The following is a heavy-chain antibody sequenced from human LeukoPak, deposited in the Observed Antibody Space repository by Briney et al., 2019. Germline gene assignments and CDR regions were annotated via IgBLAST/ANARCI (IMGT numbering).Heavy chain of an antibody. CDR3: ARGLRRAKIPLNHHHGKDG. Sequence: SETLSLTCTVSGGSISSYYWSWIRQPPGKGLEWIGYIYYSGSTNYNPSLKSRVTISVDTSKNQFSLKLSSVTAADTAVYYCARGLRRAKIPLNHHHGKDGWGQGTTVTVSS. V-gene: IGHV4-59*01. CDR2: IYYSGST. CDR1: GGSISSYY. J-gene: IGHJ6*02. D-gene: IGHD5-24*01.